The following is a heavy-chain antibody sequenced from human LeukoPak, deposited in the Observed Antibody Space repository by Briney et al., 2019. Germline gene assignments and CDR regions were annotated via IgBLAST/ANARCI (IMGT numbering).Heavy chain of an antibody. CDR2: IYYSGST. V-gene: IGHV4-39*07. Sequence: PSETLSLTCTVSGGSISSSSYYWGWIRQPPGKGLEWIGSIYYSGSTYYNPSLKSRVTISVDTSKNQFSLKLSSVTAADTAVYYCARVVRPRGFDYWGQGTLVTVSS. CDR3: ARVVRPRGFDY. CDR1: GGSISSSSYY. J-gene: IGHJ4*02.